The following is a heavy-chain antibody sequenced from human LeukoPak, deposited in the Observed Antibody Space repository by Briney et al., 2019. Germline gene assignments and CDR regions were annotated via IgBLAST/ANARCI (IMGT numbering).Heavy chain of an antibody. CDR1: GFTFSSYT. CDR3: APALSLYDYIYFDY. J-gene: IGHJ4*02. Sequence: KAGGSLRLSCAASGFTFSSYTMNWVRQAPGKGLEWVSSIGSSRSYIYYAASVKGRFTISRDNTMNSLFLQMNSLRAEDTAVYYCAPALSLYDYIYFDYWGQGTLVTVSS. D-gene: IGHD5-12*01. CDR2: IGSSRSYI. V-gene: IGHV3-21*01.